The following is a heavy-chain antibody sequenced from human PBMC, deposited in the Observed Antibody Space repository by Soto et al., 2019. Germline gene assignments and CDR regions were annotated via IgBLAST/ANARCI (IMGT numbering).Heavy chain of an antibody. D-gene: IGHD7-27*01. CDR2: IYYSGST. CDR3: ARRWGTYFDY. J-gene: IGHJ4*02. Sequence: QVQLQESGPGLVKPSETLSLTCTVPGGSISSYYWSWIRQPPGKGLEWIGYIYYSGSTNYNPSLKSRVTISVDTSKNQFSLKLSSVTAADTAVYYCARRWGTYFDYWGQGTLVTVSS. CDR1: GGSISSYY. V-gene: IGHV4-59*01.